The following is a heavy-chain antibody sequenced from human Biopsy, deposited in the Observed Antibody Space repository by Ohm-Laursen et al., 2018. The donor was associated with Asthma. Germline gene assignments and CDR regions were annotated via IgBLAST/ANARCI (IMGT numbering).Heavy chain of an antibody. V-gene: IGHV3-23*01. CDR2: ISGSGGST. D-gene: IGHD1-26*01. CDR3: AKDKRYSGSYFDY. CDR1: GFTFSSYA. Sequence: SLRLSCAASGFTFSSYAMSWVRQAPGKGLEWVSAISGSGGSTYYADSVKGRFTISRDNSKNTLYLQMNSLRAEDTAVYYCAKDKRYSGSYFDYWGQGTPVTVSS. J-gene: IGHJ4*02.